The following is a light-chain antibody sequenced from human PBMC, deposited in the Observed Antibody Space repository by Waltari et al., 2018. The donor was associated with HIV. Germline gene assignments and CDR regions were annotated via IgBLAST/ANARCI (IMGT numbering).Light chain of an antibody. J-gene: IGLJ3*02. Sequence: QSALTQPASVSGSPGPSITISCTGTSRDVGGYNYVSWYQQHPGKAPKLMIYEVSNRPSGVSNRCSGCKSGNTASLTISGLQAEDEADYYCSSYTSSSTLGVFGGGTKLTVL. CDR2: EVS. CDR3: SSYTSSSTLGV. V-gene: IGLV2-14*01. CDR1: SRDVGGYNY.